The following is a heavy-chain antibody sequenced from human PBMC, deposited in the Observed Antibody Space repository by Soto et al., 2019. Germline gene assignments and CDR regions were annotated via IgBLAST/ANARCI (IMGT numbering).Heavy chain of an antibody. CDR1: GDSVSSNSAA. J-gene: IGHJ4*02. Sequence: KQSQTLSLTCAISGDSVSSNSAAWNWIRQSPSRGLEWLGRTYYRSKWYNDYAVSVKSRITINPDTSKNQFSLQLNSVTPEDTAVYYCARVPAVRVGYGPQYYFDYWGQGTLVTVSS. CDR2: TYYRSKWYN. V-gene: IGHV6-1*01. CDR3: ARVPAVRVGYGPQYYFDY. D-gene: IGHD2-8*02.